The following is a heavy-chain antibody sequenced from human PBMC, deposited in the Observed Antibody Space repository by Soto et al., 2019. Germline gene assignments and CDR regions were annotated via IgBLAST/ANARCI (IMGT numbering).Heavy chain of an antibody. CDR3: ARPDRSGSYYG. Sequence: QVQLQQWGAGLLKPSETLSLTCAVYGGPFNGYYWSWIRQPPGKGLEWIGEINHSGSTTYNPSLKSRVTISVDTPKNQFSLKLSSVTAADTAVYYCARPDRSGSYYGWGQGTLVTVSS. V-gene: IGHV4-34*01. CDR1: GGPFNGYY. J-gene: IGHJ4*02. CDR2: INHSGST. D-gene: IGHD1-26*01.